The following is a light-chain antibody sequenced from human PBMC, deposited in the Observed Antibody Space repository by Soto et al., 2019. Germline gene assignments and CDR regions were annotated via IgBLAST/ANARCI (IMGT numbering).Light chain of an antibody. CDR3: SSYTTTGTQV. CDR2: DVS. CDR1: TSDVGGFDY. J-gene: IGLJ1*01. Sequence: SVLTQRASVCGSPGQSITLSCTGTTSDVGGFDYVSWYQQHPGKVPKLMIFDVSNRPSGVSDRFSDSKSGNTASLTISGLQAEDEADYYCSSYTTTGTQVFGTGTKVTVI. V-gene: IGLV2-14*03.